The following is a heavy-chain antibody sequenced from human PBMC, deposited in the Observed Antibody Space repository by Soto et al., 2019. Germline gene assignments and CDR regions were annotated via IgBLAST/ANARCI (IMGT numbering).Heavy chain of an antibody. CDR1: GFTFSSYA. V-gene: IGHV3-30-3*01. D-gene: IGHD3-22*01. Sequence: QVQLVESGGGVVQPGRSLRLSCAASGFTFSSYAMHRVRQAPGKGLEWVAVISYDGSNKHYADSVKGRFTISRDNSKNTLYLQMNSLRAEDTAVYYCARETYYYDSSGYLAIGGFDYWGQGTLVTVSS. CDR3: ARETYYYDSSGYLAIGGFDY. J-gene: IGHJ4*02. CDR2: ISYDGSNK.